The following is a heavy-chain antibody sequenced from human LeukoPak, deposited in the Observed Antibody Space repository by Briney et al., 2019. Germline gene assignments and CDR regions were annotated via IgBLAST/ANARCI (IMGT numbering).Heavy chain of an antibody. CDR2: ISSSSSTI. Sequence: GGSLRLSCAASGFTFSSYAMHWVRQAPGKGLEWVSYISSSSSTIYYADSVKGRFTISRDNAKNSLYLQMNSLRAEDTAVYYCARGSNGYSYDVWGQGTLVTVSS. J-gene: IGHJ4*02. V-gene: IGHV3-48*04. D-gene: IGHD5-18*01. CDR3: ARGSNGYSYDV. CDR1: GFTFSSYA.